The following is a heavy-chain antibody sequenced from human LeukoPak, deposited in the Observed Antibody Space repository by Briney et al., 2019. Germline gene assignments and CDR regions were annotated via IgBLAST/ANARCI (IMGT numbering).Heavy chain of an antibody. J-gene: IGHJ4*02. D-gene: IGHD3-10*01. V-gene: IGHV4-61*02. Sequence: SETLSLTCTVSGGSISSGSYYWSWIRQPAGKGLEWIGRIYTSGSTNYNPSLKSRVTISVDTSKNQFSLKLSSVTAADTAVYYCARDYYGSLEWGQGTLVTVSS. CDR2: IYTSGST. CDR3: ARDYYGSLE. CDR1: GGSISSGSYY.